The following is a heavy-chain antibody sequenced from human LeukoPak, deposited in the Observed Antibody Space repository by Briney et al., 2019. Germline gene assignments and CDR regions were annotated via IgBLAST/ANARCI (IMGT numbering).Heavy chain of an antibody. CDR3: ASSKTPWIRLWFFDI. CDR1: GDSINGFY. CDR2: IYYSGNT. Sequence: PLETLSLTCTVSGDSINGFYWNWIRQPPGKGLEWIGYIYYSGNTNYNPSLKSRVTMSVDTSTNQFSLKLSSVTAADTAVYYCASSKTPWIRLWFFDIWGQGTMVTVSS. V-gene: IGHV4-59*01. D-gene: IGHD5-18*01. J-gene: IGHJ3*02.